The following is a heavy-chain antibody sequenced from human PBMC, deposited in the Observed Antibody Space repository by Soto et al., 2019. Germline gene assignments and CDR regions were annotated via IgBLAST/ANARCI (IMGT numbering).Heavy chain of an antibody. Sequence: PSETLSLTCAVYGGSFSGYYWGWIRQPPGKGLEWIGEINHSGSTNYNPSLKSRVTISVDTSKNQFSLKLSSVTAADTAVYYCARVATVTTHDYWGQGTLVTVSS. CDR1: GGSFSGYY. CDR3: ARVATVTTHDY. J-gene: IGHJ4*02. D-gene: IGHD4-17*01. CDR2: INHSGST. V-gene: IGHV4-34*01.